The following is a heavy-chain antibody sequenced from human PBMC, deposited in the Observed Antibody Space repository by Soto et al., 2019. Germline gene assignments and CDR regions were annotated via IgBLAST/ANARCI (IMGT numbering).Heavy chain of an antibody. CDR2: ISAYNGNT. J-gene: IGHJ6*02. Sequence: QVQLVQSGAEVKKPGASVKVSCKASGYTFTSYGISWVRQAPGQGLEWMGWISAYNGNTNYAQKLQGRVTMTTATSTSTGYMELRSLRSDDTAVYYCARLLQPLVLSYYYGMDVWGQGTTVTVSS. CDR1: GYTFTSYG. V-gene: IGHV1-18*01. CDR3: ARLLQPLVLSYYYGMDV. D-gene: IGHD6-13*01.